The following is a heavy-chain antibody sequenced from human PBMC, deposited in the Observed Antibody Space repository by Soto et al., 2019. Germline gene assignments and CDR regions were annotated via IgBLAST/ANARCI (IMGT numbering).Heavy chain of an antibody. V-gene: IGHV1-8*01. D-gene: IGHD3-3*01. Sequence: QVQLVQSGAEVKKPGASVTVSCQASGYTFTNYEINWVRQAPGQGLEWLGWISPSSGNTGYPQKFQGRLSMTRNNSMNTAYMGLSSLTSDDTAVYYCARGFQIFGLVKKIDPWGQGTLVIVSS. CDR3: ARGFQIFGLVKKIDP. CDR2: ISPSSGNT. J-gene: IGHJ5*02. CDR1: GYTFTNYE.